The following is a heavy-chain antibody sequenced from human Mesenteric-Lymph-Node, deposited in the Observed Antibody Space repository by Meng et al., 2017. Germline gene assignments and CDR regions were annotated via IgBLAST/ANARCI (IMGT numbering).Heavy chain of an antibody. Sequence: LSLTCAASGFTFSDYYMSWIRQAPGKGLEWVGFIRSKAYGGTTEYAASVKGRFTISRDDSKSIAYLQMNSLKTEDTAVYYCTRARGSGSYYACYWGQGTLVTVSS. CDR1: GFTFSDYY. V-gene: IGHV3-49*03. D-gene: IGHD3-10*01. CDR3: TRARGSGSYYACY. CDR2: IRSKAYGGTT. J-gene: IGHJ4*02.